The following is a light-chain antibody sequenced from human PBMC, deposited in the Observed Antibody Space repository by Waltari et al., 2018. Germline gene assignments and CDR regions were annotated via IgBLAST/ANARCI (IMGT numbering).Light chain of an antibody. CDR2: DVS. CDR3: SSYTSSSTPVV. Sequence: QSALTQPASVSRSPGQSITISCTGTSRDVGGYNYVSWYQQHPGKAPKLMIYDVSNRPSGVSNRFSGTKSGNTASLTISGLQAEDEADYYCSSYTSSSTPVVFGGGTKLTVL. J-gene: IGLJ2*01. CDR1: SRDVGGYNY. V-gene: IGLV2-14*03.